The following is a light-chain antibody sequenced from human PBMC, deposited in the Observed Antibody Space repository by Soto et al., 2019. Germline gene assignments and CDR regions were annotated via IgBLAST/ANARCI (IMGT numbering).Light chain of an antibody. Sequence: EIVMTQSPATLSVSPGERATLSCRASQSVNSNLAWYQQKPGQAPRLLIYDASTRATGIPARFSGSGSGTEFTLTISSLQAEDVAVYYCQQYYNTPLTFGGGTKVELK. J-gene: IGKJ4*01. CDR1: QSVNSN. CDR3: QQYYNTPLT. V-gene: IGKV3-15*01. CDR2: DAS.